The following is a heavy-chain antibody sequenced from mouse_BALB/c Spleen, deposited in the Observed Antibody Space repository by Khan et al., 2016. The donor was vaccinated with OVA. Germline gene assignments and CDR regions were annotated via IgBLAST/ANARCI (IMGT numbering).Heavy chain of an antibody. J-gene: IGHJ3*01. V-gene: IGHV3-6*02. Sequence: EVQLQESGPGLVKPSQSLSLTCSVTAYSITSGYFWNWIRQFPGNKLEWMGYIRYDGNSNYNPSLKNRISITRDTSKNQFFLQMNSVTPEDTATYYCARGGSSGPAWFAYWGQGTLVTVSA. D-gene: IGHD3-1*01. CDR1: AYSITSGYF. CDR3: ARGGSSGPAWFAY. CDR2: IRYDGNS.